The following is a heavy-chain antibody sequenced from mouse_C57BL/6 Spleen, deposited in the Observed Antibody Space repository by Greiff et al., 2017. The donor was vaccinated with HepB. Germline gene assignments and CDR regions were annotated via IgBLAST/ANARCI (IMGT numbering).Heavy chain of an antibody. J-gene: IGHJ4*01. CDR1: GYTFTDYY. CDR2: INPNNGGT. CDR3: ARFGHPLYAMDD. Sequence: EVQLQQSGPELVKPGASVKISCKASGYTFTDYYMNWVKQSHGKSLEWIGDINPNNGGTSYNQKFKGKATLTVDKSSSTAYMELRSLTSEDSAVYYCARFGHPLYAMDDWGQGTSVTVSS. D-gene: IGHD3-3*01. V-gene: IGHV1-26*01.